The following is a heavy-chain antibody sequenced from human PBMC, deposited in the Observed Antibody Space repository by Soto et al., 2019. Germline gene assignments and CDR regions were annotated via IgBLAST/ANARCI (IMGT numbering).Heavy chain of an antibody. CDR3: ASSSWYSSGWYYFDY. D-gene: IGHD6-19*01. CDR2: IKQDGSEK. V-gene: IGHV3-7*01. CDR1: GFTFSSYW. Sequence: GGSLRLSCAASGFTFSSYWMSWVRQAPGKGLEWVANIKQDGSEKYYVDSVKGRFTISRDNAKNSLYLQMNSLRAEDTAVYYCASSSWYSSGWYYFDYWGQGTLVTVSS. J-gene: IGHJ4*02.